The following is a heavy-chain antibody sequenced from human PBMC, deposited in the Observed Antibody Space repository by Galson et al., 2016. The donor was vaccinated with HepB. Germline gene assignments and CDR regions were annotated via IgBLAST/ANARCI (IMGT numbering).Heavy chain of an antibody. D-gene: IGHD3-10*01. V-gene: IGHV4-39*01. J-gene: IGHJ4*02. Sequence: ETLSLTCTVSGGSISSRNYYWGWIRQPPGKGLEWIGSINYSGNTYYNPSPKSRVTMSIDTSKNQFSLRLSSVTAADTAVYYCARVAWYQYGSGSYDYWGQGTLVSVSS. CDR2: INYSGNT. CDR1: GGSISSRNYY. CDR3: ARVAWYQYGSGSYDY.